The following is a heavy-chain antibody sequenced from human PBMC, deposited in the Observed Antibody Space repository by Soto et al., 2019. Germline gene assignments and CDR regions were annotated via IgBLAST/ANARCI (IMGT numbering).Heavy chain of an antibody. D-gene: IGHD6-19*01. CDR1: GYTFTGYY. V-gene: IGHV1-2*04. Sequence: ASVKVSCKASGYTFTGYYMHWVRQAPGQGLVWMGWINPNSGGTNYAQKFQGWVTMTRDTSISTAYMELSRLRSDDTAVYYCARDPFSSGWSNYYYYGMDVWGQGTTVTVSS. CDR2: INPNSGGT. J-gene: IGHJ6*02. CDR3: ARDPFSSGWSNYYYYGMDV.